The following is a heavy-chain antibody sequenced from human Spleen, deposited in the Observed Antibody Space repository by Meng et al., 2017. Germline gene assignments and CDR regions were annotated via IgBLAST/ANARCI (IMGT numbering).Heavy chain of an antibody. Sequence: ASVKVSCKPSGYNFPDYYIHWVRRAPGQGLEWMGRINPKSGDTHYAQKLQARVTMTGDTSISKAYMELSGLRSDDTAMYYCARDEDISAAGKLFGDYWGQGTLVTVSS. CDR1: GYNFPDYY. CDR3: ARDEDISAAGKLFGDY. CDR2: INPKSGDT. J-gene: IGHJ4*02. D-gene: IGHD6-25*01. V-gene: IGHV1-2*06.